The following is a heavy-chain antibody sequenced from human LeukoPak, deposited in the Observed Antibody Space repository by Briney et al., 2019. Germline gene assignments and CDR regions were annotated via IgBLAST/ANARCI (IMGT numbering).Heavy chain of an antibody. CDR2: IIPFFGTA. J-gene: IGHJ4*02. D-gene: IGHD4-17*01. CDR3: AREAAPLTVTTYYFDY. CDR1: GGTFSSYA. V-gene: IGHV1-69*13. Sequence: SVRVSCKASGGTFSSYAISWVRQAPGQGLEWMGGIIPFFGTANYAQKFQGRVTITADESTSTAYMELSSLRSEDTAVYYCAREAAPLTVTTYYFDYWGQGTLVTVSS.